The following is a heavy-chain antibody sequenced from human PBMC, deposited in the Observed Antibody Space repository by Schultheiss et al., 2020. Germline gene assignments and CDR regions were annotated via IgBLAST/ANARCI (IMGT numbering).Heavy chain of an antibody. CDR2: IYYSGST. CDR1: GGSISSGDYY. V-gene: IGHV4-30-4*01. D-gene: IGHD3-3*01. CDR3: ARDQERYYDFWSGYSRGMDV. J-gene: IGHJ6*02. Sequence: SATLSLTCTVSGGSISSGDYYWSWIRQPPGKGLEWIGYIYYSGSTYYNPSLKSRVTISVDTSKNQFSLKLSSVTAADTAVYYCARDQERYYDFWSGYSRGMDVWGEGTTVT.